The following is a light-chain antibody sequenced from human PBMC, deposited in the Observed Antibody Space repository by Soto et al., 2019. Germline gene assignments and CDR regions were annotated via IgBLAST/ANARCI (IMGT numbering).Light chain of an antibody. CDR2: GAS. CDR3: QHYGTSPEVT. V-gene: IGKV3-20*01. J-gene: IGKJ5*01. Sequence: EIVLTQSPGTLSLSPGERATLSCRASQSVSSSYLAWYQQKPGQAPRLLIYGASNRATGIPDRFSGSGSGADFTLTISRVEPEDFAVYYCQHYGTSPEVTFGQGTRLEIK. CDR1: QSVSSSY.